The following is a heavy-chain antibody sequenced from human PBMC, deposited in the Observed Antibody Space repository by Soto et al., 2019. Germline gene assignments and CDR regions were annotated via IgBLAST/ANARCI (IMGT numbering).Heavy chain of an antibody. Sequence: GGSLRLACAASGLTFCDYYMSWRRKAQGEGLEWVSYISSSGSTIYYADSGKGRFTISRDNAKNSLYLQMNSLRAEDTAVYYCARTDIVVVVAALGWFDPWGQGTLVTVSS. CDR1: GLTFCDYY. CDR3: ARTDIVVVVAALGWFDP. D-gene: IGHD2-15*01. J-gene: IGHJ5*02. V-gene: IGHV3-11*01. CDR2: ISSSGSTI.